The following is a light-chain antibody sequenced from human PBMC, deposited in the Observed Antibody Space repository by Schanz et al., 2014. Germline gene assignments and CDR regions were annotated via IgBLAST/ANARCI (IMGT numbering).Light chain of an antibody. V-gene: IGLV2-23*01. CDR1: SSDVGSFNL. J-gene: IGLJ3*02. CDR2: EGN. Sequence: QSALTQPASVSGSPGQSITISCTGISSDVGSFNLLSWYRQHPGEVPELIIYEGNKRPSRISVRFSGSRSGNTASLTISGLQAEDEADYYCCSYAGSSTWVFGGGTKLTVL. CDR3: CSYAGSSTWV.